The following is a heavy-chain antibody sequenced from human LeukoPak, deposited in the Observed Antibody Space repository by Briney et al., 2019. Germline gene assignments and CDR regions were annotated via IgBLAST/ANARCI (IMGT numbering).Heavy chain of an antibody. CDR3: ARPNGDYDDAFDI. J-gene: IGHJ3*02. V-gene: IGHV4-59*08. Sequence: NSSETLSLTCTVSGGSISSYYWSWIRQPPGKGLEWIGYIYYSGSTNYNPSLKSRVTISVDTSKNQFSLKLSSVTAADTAVYYCARPNGDYDDAFDIWGQGTMVTVSS. CDR1: GGSISSYY. CDR2: IYYSGST. D-gene: IGHD4-17*01.